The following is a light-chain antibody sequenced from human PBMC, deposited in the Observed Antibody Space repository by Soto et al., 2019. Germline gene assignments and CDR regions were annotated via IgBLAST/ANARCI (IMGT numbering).Light chain of an antibody. CDR3: QAYDYSLTASV. CDR1: SSNLGAGYD. J-gene: IGLJ3*02. CDR2: GNR. Sequence: QSVLTQPPSVSGAPGQRVTISCTGTSSNLGAGYDVHWYQQLPGAAPKLVIFGNRNRPSGVPERFSGSKSGTSASLDITGLQAEDEADYSCQAYDYSLTASVFGGGTALTVL. V-gene: IGLV1-40*01.